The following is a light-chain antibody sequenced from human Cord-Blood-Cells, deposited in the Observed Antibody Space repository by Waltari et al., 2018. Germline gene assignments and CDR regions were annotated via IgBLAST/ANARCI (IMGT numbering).Light chain of an antibody. J-gene: IGKJ3*01. CDR1: QGISNY. CDR3: QKYNSASGIFT. Sequence: DIQMTQSPSSLSASVGDRVTLTCRASQGISNYLAWYQQKPGKVPKRLIYAASTLQSGVPSRFSGSGSGTDFTLTISSLQPEDVATYYCQKYNSASGIFTFGPGTKVDIK. CDR2: AAS. V-gene: IGKV1-27*01.